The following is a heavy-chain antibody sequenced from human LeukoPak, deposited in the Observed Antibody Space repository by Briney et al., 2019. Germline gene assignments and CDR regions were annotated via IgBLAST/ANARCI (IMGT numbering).Heavy chain of an antibody. CDR3: STDPRLLIY. CDR2: ISSSGSTI. Sequence: PGGSLRLSCAASGFPFRSFEVNWVRQAPGKGLEWVSYISSSGSTIYYADSVKGRFTISRDNAKNSLYLQMNSLRPDDTALYYCSTDPRLLIYWGHGTLVTVSS. J-gene: IGHJ4*01. D-gene: IGHD2-8*01. CDR1: GFPFRSFE. V-gene: IGHV3-48*03.